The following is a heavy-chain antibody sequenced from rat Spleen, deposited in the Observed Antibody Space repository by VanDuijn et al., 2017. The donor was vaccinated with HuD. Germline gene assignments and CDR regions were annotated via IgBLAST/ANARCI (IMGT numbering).Heavy chain of an antibody. CDR2: ISTGGGNT. V-gene: IGHV5-25*01. CDR3: ARRNWELWYFDY. CDR1: AFTFDNYY. Sequence: EVQLVESGGGLVQPGRSMQLSCAASAFTFDNYYMAWVRQAPTKGLEWVASISTGGGNTYYRDSVKGRFTISRDNAKSTLYLQMDSLRSEDTATYYCARRNWELWYFDYWGQGVMVTVSS. J-gene: IGHJ2*01. D-gene: IGHD5-1*01.